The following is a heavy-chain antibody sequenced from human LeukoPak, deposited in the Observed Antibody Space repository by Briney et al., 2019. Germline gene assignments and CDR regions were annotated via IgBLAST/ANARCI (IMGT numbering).Heavy chain of an antibody. CDR1: GYSFTSYW. CDR3: ARHVGIVVVPAAMPTYYYMDV. J-gene: IGHJ6*03. Sequence: GESLKISCKGSGYSFTSYWIGWVRQMPGKGLEWMGIIYPGASDTRYSPSFQGQVTISADKSISTAYLQWSSLKASDTAMYYCARHVGIVVVPAAMPTYYYMDVWGKGTTVTVSS. V-gene: IGHV5-51*01. CDR2: IYPGASDT. D-gene: IGHD2-2*03.